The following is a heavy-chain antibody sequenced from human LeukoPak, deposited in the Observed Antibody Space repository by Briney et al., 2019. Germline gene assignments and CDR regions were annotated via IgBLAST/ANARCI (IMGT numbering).Heavy chain of an antibody. V-gene: IGHV3-53*01. J-gene: IGHJ4*02. CDR1: GFTVSSNY. Sequence: GGSLRLSCAASGFTVSSNYMSWVRQAPGKGLEWVSVIYSGGSTYYADSVMGRFTISRDNSKNTLYLQMNSLRAEDTAVYYCARVYINYYFDYWGQGTLVTVSS. CDR3: ARVYINYYFDY. D-gene: IGHD4-11*01. CDR2: IYSGGST.